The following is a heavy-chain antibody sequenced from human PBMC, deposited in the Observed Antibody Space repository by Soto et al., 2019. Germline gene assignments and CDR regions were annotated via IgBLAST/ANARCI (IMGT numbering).Heavy chain of an antibody. CDR3: AGDRIAAHNYYNGFEA. Sequence: SETLSLTCTVSGGSVSISHYYWTWIRHPPGKELEWIGYIYQTGSTNYNPSLKSRVTISVDTSKNQFSLKLSSVTAADTAVYYCAGDRIAAHNYYNGFEAWGHGTPVNVSS. D-gene: IGHD6-6*01. V-gene: IGHV4-61*01. CDR1: GGSVSISHYY. CDR2: IYQTGST. J-gene: IGHJ6*02.